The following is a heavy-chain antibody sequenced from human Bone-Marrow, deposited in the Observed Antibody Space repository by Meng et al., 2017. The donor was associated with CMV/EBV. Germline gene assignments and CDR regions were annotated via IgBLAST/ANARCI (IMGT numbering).Heavy chain of an antibody. CDR1: GGSFSGYY. D-gene: IGHD6-25*01. CDR3: ARGAAAYS. V-gene: IGHV4-34*01. Sequence: GSLRLSCAVYGGSFSGYYWCWIRQPPGKGLEWIGEINHSGSTNYNPTLKRRVTISVDTSKNQFSLKLSPVTAADTAVDYCARGAAAYSWGRGNRVNVSS. CDR2: INHSGST. J-gene: IGHJ4*02.